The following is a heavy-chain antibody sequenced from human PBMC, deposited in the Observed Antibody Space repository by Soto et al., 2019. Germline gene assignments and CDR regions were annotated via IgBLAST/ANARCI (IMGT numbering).Heavy chain of an antibody. CDR2: MNPNSGNT. Sequence: ASVKVSCKASGYTFTSYDINWVRQATGQGLEWMGWMNPNSGNTGYAQKFQGRVTMTRNTSISTAYMELSSLRSEDTAVYYCARGRKSCSSTSCYGRMFDYWGQGTLVTVSS. CDR3: ARGRKSCSSTSCYGRMFDY. J-gene: IGHJ4*02. D-gene: IGHD2-2*01. V-gene: IGHV1-8*01. CDR1: GYTFTSYD.